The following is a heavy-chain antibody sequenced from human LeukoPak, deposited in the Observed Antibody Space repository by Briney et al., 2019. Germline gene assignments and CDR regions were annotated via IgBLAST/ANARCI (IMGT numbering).Heavy chain of an antibody. CDR3: ARLSPPGWYSIYY. Sequence: GESLKISCKGSGSSFTSYWIGWVRQLPGKGLEWMGIIYPGDSDTRYSPSFQGQVTISADKSISTACLKWSSLKASDTAMYYCARLSPPGWYSIYYWGQGTLVTVSS. CDR2: IYPGDSDT. J-gene: IGHJ4*02. V-gene: IGHV5-51*01. CDR1: GSSFTSYW. D-gene: IGHD6-19*01.